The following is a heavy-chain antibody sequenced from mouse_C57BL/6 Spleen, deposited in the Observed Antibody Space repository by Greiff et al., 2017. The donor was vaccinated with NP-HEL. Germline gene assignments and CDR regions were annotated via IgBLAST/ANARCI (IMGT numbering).Heavy chain of an antibody. CDR3: ARLGDYDWFAY. J-gene: IGHJ3*01. V-gene: IGHV5-4*03. CDR2: ISDGGSYT. CDR1: GFTFSSYA. Sequence: EVNVVESGGGLVKPGGSLKLSCAASGFTFSSYAMSWVRQTPEKRLEWVATISDGGSYTYYPDNVKGRFTISRDNAKNNLYLQMSHLKSEDTAMYYCARLGDYDWFAYWGQGTLVTVSA. D-gene: IGHD2-4*01.